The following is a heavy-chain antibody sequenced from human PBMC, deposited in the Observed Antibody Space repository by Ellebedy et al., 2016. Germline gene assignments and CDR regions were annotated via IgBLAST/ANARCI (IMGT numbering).Heavy chain of an antibody. V-gene: IGHV3-21*01. CDR2: ISPTSTYI. CDR1: ESTFSTYD. D-gene: IGHD1-26*01. J-gene: IGHJ3*01. Sequence: GGSLRLSXTASESTFSTYDMNWVRQPPGKGLEWVSSISPTSTYIYYADSLRGRFTISRDNAKNSLYLQMNSLRVEDTAIYYCARLGGESIQSEALNLWGQGTVVTVSS. CDR3: ARLGGESIQSEALNL.